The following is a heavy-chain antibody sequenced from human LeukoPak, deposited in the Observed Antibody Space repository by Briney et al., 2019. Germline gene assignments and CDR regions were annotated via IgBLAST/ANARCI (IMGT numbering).Heavy chain of an antibody. CDR1: GGSFSGYY. CDR3: ASVMAAVPGSDY. D-gene: IGHD3-16*01. CDR2: INHSGST. J-gene: IGHJ4*02. V-gene: IGHV4-34*01. Sequence: SETLSLTCAVYGGSFSGYYWSWIRQPPGKGLEWIGEINHSGSTNYNPSLKSRVTISADTSKNQFSLKLSSVTAADTAVYYCASVMAAVPGSDYWGQGTLVTVSS.